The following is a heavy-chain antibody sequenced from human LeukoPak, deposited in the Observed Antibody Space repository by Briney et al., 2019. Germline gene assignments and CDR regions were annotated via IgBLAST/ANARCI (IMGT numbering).Heavy chain of an antibody. D-gene: IGHD6-6*01. Sequence: ASVKVSCKASGGTFSSYAISWVRQAPGQGLEWMGGIIPIFGTANYAQKFQGRVTTTADESTSTAYMELSSLRSEDTAVYYCAHDSSSSFDDAFDIWGQGTMVTVSS. CDR2: IIPIFGTA. CDR3: AHDSSSSFDDAFDI. CDR1: GGTFSSYA. J-gene: IGHJ3*02. V-gene: IGHV1-69*13.